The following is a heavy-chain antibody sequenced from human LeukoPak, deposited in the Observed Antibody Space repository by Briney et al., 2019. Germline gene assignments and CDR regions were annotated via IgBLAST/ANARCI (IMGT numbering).Heavy chain of an antibody. CDR3: ASGTRLFDY. D-gene: IGHD1-26*01. CDR2: SYRDGNT. J-gene: IGHJ4*02. V-gene: IGHV3-53*01. CDR1: GFIFSSFY. Sequence: GGSLRLSCAASGFIFSSFYMSWVRQAPGKGLEWVAISYRDGNTDYADSVKGRFTVSRDNSKNTLFLQMNSLRAEDTAVYHCASGTRLFDYWGQGTLVTVSS.